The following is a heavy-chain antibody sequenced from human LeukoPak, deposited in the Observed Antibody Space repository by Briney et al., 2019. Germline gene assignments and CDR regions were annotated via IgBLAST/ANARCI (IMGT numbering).Heavy chain of an antibody. CDR2: IIPIFGTA. CDR3: AGCTTYYYYYMDV. D-gene: IGHD2-2*01. Sequence: VASVKVSCKASGGTFSSYAISWVRQAPGQGLEWTGGIIPIFGTANYAQKFQGRVTITTDESTSTAYMELSSLRSEDTAVYYCAGCTTYYYYYMDVWGKGTTVTVSS. V-gene: IGHV1-69*05. J-gene: IGHJ6*03. CDR1: GGTFSSYA.